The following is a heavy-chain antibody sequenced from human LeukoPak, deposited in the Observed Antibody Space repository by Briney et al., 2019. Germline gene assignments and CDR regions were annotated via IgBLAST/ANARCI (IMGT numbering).Heavy chain of an antibody. D-gene: IGHD3-10*01. V-gene: IGHV4-34*01. CDR1: GGSFSGYY. CDR3: ARGLRLVRGAHNGMDV. CDR2: INHSGST. Sequence: SETLSLTCAVYGGSFSGYYWSWIRQPPGKGLEWIGEINHSGSTNYNPSLKSRVTISVDTSKNQFSLKLSSVTAADTAVYYCARGLRLVRGAHNGMDVWGKGTTVTVSS. J-gene: IGHJ6*04.